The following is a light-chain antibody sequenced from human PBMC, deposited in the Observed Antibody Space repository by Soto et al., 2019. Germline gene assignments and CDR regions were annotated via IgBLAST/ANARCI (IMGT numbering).Light chain of an antibody. CDR2: GAS. J-gene: IGKJ4*01. Sequence: ETVLTQSPGTLSLSPGERATLSCRAFLSVNNDYLAWYQQRPSLAPRLLIFGASGRATGIPDRFSGSGSGTVFTLTISRLEPEDFALYYCQQYGTSPLTLGGGTKVEIK. CDR1: LSVNNDY. V-gene: IGKV3-20*01. CDR3: QQYGTSPLT.